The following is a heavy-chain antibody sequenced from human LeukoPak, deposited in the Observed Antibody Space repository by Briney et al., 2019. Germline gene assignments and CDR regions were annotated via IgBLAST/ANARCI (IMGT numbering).Heavy chain of an antibody. D-gene: IGHD5-12*01. J-gene: IGHJ3*02. CDR3: ARVVATRGLAFDI. CDR1: GYTFTGYY. Sequence: ASVKVSCKASGYTFTGYYMHWVRQAPGQGLEWMGWISTYNGNTNYAQKLQGSVTMTTDTSTSTAYMDLRSLRSDDTAVYYCARVVATRGLAFDIWGQGTMVTVSS. CDR2: ISTYNGNT. V-gene: IGHV1-18*04.